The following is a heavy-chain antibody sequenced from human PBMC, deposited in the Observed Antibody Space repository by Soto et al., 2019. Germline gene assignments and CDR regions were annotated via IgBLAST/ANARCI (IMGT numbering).Heavy chain of an antibody. V-gene: IGHV4-59*08. CDR1: GGSISGYY. CDR2: IYYTGST. J-gene: IGHJ3*02. CDR3: ARPAIDYGDWSFDI. Sequence: QVQLQESGPGLVKPSETLSLTCTVSGGSISGYYWSWIRQPPGKGLEWIGYIYYTGSTNYNPALKSRVTISVDTSKTQFSLKLSSVTAADTAVYYCARPAIDYGDWSFDIWGQGTMVTVSS. D-gene: IGHD4-17*01.